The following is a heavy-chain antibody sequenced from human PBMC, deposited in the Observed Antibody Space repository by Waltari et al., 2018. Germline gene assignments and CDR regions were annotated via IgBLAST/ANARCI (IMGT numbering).Heavy chain of an antibody. V-gene: IGHV3-30-3*01. CDR1: GFTFSSYA. CDR2: ISYDGSNK. D-gene: IGHD1-26*01. Sequence: QVQLVESGGGVVQPGRSLRLSCAASGFTFSSYAMHWVRQAPGKGLEWVAVISYDGSNKYYADSVKGRFTISRDNSKNTLYLQMNSLRAEDTAVYYCARAGGRWVGAFDIWGQGTMVTVSS. CDR3: ARAGGRWVGAFDI. J-gene: IGHJ3*02.